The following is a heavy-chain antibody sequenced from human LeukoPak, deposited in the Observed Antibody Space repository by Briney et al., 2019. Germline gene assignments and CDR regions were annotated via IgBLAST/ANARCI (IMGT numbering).Heavy chain of an antibody. Sequence: GGSLRLSCAAYGFTFDDYGMSWVRQAPGKGLEWVSGINWNGGSTGYADSGKGRFTISRDNAKNSLYLQMNSLRAEDTALYHCARVTIFGVVIRYFDYWGQGTLVTVSS. CDR1: GFTFDDYG. CDR3: ARVTIFGVVIRYFDY. J-gene: IGHJ4*02. D-gene: IGHD3-3*01. V-gene: IGHV3-20*01. CDR2: INWNGGST.